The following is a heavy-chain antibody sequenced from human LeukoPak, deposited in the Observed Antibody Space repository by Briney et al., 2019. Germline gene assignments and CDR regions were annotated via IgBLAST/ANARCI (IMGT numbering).Heavy chain of an antibody. Sequence: ASVKVSCKASGYTFTSYDINWLRQATGQGLEWMGWMNPNSGNTGYAQKFQGRVTMTRNTSISTAYMELSSLRSEDTAVYYCARSIRRYFDWLPRTYPPYYYYGMDVWGQGTTVTVSS. CDR1: GYTFTSYD. J-gene: IGHJ6*02. V-gene: IGHV1-8*01. CDR2: MNPNSGNT. CDR3: ARSIRRYFDWLPRTYPPYYYYGMDV. D-gene: IGHD3-9*01.